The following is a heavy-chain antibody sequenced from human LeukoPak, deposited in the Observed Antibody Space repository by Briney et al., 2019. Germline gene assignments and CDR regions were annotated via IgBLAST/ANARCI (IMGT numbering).Heavy chain of an antibody. Sequence: GGSLRPSCAASGFTFSSYSMNWVRQAPGKGLEWVSSISSSSSYIYYADSVKGRFTISRDNAKNSLYLQMNSLRAEDTAVYYCAKDRGSGFGFLQDYWGQGTLVTVSS. CDR1: GFTFSSYS. D-gene: IGHD2-15*01. CDR3: AKDRGSGFGFLQDY. J-gene: IGHJ4*02. V-gene: IGHV3-21*01. CDR2: ISSSSSYI.